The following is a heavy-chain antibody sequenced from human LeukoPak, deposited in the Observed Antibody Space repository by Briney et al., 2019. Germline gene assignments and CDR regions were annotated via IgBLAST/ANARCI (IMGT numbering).Heavy chain of an antibody. CDR1: GFTFSSYD. CDR2: ISRSGGTT. V-gene: IGHV3-23*01. J-gene: IGHJ6*03. CDR3: AKRGGTESFYYYYYMDV. D-gene: IGHD2-15*01. Sequence: GGSLRLSCAASGFTFSSYDMTWVRQTPGKGLQWVALISRSGGTTYYADSVKGRFTISRDNSKNTLYLQMTSLRAEDTAEYYCAKRGGTESFYYYYYMDVWGKGTTVTLSS.